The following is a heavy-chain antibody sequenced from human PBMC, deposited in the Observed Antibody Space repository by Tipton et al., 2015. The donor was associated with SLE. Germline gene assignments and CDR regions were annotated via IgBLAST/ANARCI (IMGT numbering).Heavy chain of an antibody. CDR3: ARPTWVSKADAFDI. CDR1: GGSFSGYY. D-gene: IGHD7-27*01. CDR2: ISGSGGST. V-gene: IGHV3-23*01. Sequence: SLRLSCAVYGGSFSGYYWSWIRQPPGKGLEWVSAISGSGGSTYYADSVKGRFTISRDNSKNTLYLQMNSLRAEDTAVYYCARPTWVSKADAFDIWGQGAMVTVSS. J-gene: IGHJ3*02.